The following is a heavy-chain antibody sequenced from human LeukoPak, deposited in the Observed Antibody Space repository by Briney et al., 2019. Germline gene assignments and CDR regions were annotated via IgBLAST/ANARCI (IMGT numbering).Heavy chain of an antibody. Sequence: PVKVSCKASGGTFSSYAISWVRQAPGQGLEWMGGIIPIFGTANYAQKFQGRVTITADESTSTAYMELSSLRSEDTAVYYCAIHHPPTHYYDSSGYYSKFHPYYYYGMDVWGQGTTVTVSS. CDR3: AIHHPPTHYYDSSGYYSKFHPYYYYGMDV. CDR1: GGTFSSYA. J-gene: IGHJ6*02. V-gene: IGHV1-69*13. CDR2: IIPIFGTA. D-gene: IGHD3-22*01.